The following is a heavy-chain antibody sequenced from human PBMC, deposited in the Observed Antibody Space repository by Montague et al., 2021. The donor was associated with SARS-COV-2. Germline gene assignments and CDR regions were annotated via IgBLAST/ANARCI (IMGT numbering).Heavy chain of an antibody. CDR3: ARREDYCGAGGYVFDV. Sequence: SETLSLTCTVSGASINSDSYYRVWIRQPPGKGLEWIGSIDNSGSTSYISSLESRLTISEDTPKKQFSLRLTSVTAADTAMNSCARREDYCGAGGYVFDVWGQGIMVTVSS. V-gene: IGHV4-39*01. CDR2: IDNSGST. D-gene: IGHD2-21*01. J-gene: IGHJ3*01. CDR1: GASINSDSYY.